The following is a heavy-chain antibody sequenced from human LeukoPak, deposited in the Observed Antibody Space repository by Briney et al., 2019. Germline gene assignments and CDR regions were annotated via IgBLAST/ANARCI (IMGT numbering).Heavy chain of an antibody. CDR2: IIPIFGTA. V-gene: IGHV1-69*06. Sequence: GGSLRLSCAASGFTFSSYAMSWVRQAPGKGLEWMGGIIPIFGTANYAQKFQGRVTITADKSASTAYMELSSLRSEDTAVYYCARESFPYYDFWSGYYRGGTFDYWGQGTLVTVSS. CDR1: GFTFSSYA. D-gene: IGHD3-3*01. CDR3: ARESFPYYDFWSGYYRGGTFDY. J-gene: IGHJ4*02.